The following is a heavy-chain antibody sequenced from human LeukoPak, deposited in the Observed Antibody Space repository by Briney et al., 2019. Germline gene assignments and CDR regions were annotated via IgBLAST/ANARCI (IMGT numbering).Heavy chain of an antibody. J-gene: IGHJ2*01. V-gene: IGHV4-59*01. CDR3: ARARRYYYDSSGSRQEYFDL. CDR2: FYYSGST. Sequence: PSETLSLTCTVSGGSISDYFWTWIRQPPGKGLEWIGYFYYSGSTIYNPSLKTRVTISVDMSENHFSLRLSSVTAADTAVYYCARARRYYYDSSGSRQEYFDLWGRGTLVTVSS. D-gene: IGHD3-22*01. CDR1: GGSISDYF.